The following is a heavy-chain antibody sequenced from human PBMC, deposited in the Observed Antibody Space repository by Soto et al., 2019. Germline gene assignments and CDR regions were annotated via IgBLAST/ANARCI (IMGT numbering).Heavy chain of an antibody. J-gene: IGHJ5*02. CDR3: ARWSVSGWPEPDNWFDP. Sequence: ASVKVSCKASGYTFTSYGISWVRQAPGQGLEWMGWISAYSGNTNYAQKLQGRVTMTTDTSTSTAYMELRSLRSDDTAVYYCARWSVSGWPEPDNWFDPWGQGTLVTVSS. V-gene: IGHV1-18*04. CDR1: GYTFTSYG. CDR2: ISAYSGNT. D-gene: IGHD6-19*01.